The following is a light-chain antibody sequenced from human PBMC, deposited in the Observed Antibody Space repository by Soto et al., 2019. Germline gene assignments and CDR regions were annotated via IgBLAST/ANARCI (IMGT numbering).Light chain of an antibody. CDR3: QQSYSTRIT. J-gene: IGKJ5*01. V-gene: IGKV1-39*01. CDR1: QSISNY. CDR2: AAS. Sequence: DIQITQSPSSLSASVGDRVTITCRASQSISNYLNWYQQKPGKAPKLLSYAASSLQSGVPSRFSGSGSGTDFTLTISSLQPEDFATYYCQQSYSTRITFGQGTRLEIK.